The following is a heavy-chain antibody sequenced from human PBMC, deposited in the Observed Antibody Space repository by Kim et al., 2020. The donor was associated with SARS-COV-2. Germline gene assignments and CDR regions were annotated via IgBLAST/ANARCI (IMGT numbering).Heavy chain of an antibody. J-gene: IGHJ4*02. CDR3: ARIPGKYSSSSISHVWFDY. D-gene: IGHD6-13*01. CDR2: IYYSGST. V-gene: IGHV4-59*01. Sequence: SETLSLTCTVSGGSISSYYWSWIRQPPGKGLEWIGYIYYSGSTNYNPSLKSRVTISVDTSKNQFSLKLSSVTAADTAVYYCARIPGKYSSSSISHVWFDYWGQGTLVTVSS. CDR1: GGSISSYY.